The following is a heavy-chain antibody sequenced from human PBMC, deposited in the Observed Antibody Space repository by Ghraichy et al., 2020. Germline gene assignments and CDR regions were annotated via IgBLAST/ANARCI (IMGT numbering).Heavy chain of an antibody. CDR1: GGSISSYY. V-gene: IGHV4-59*08. D-gene: IGHD3-9*01. CDR3: ARNRFDWLKKGVGYYYYMDV. CDR2: IYYSGST. Sequence: SETLSLTCTVSGGSISSYYWSWIRQPPGKGLEWIGYIYYSGSTNYNPSLKSRVTISVDTSKNQFSLKLSSVTAADTAVYYCARNRFDWLKKGVGYYYYMDVWGKGTTVTVSS. J-gene: IGHJ6*03.